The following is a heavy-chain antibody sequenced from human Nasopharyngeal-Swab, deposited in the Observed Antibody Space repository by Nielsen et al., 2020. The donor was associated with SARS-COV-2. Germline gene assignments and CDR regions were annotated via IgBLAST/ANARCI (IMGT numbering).Heavy chain of an antibody. CDR3: ARALRRITIFGVARDGMDV. CDR2: MNPNSGNT. J-gene: IGHJ6*02. Sequence: ASAKLSCHASGYTFTSYYTNWVRQATGQGLEWLGWMNPNSGNTGYAQKFQGRVTMTRDKSTSTVYMELSSLRSEDTAVYYCARALRRITIFGVARDGMDVWGQGTTVTVSS. V-gene: IGHV1-8*01. CDR1: GYTFTSYY. D-gene: IGHD3-3*01.